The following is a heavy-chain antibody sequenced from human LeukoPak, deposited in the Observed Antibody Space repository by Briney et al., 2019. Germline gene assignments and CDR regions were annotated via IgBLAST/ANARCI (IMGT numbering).Heavy chain of an antibody. V-gene: IGHV4-34*01. J-gene: IGHJ4*02. D-gene: IGHD3-22*01. CDR3: ARHAAYYYEDY. Sequence: PSETLSLTCAVYGGSFSGYYWSWIRQPPGKGLEWIGEINHSGSTNYNPSLKSRVTMSVDTSKNQFSLKLTSVTAADTAVYYCARHAAYYYEDYWGQGILVTVSS. CDR2: INHSGST. CDR1: GGSFSGYY.